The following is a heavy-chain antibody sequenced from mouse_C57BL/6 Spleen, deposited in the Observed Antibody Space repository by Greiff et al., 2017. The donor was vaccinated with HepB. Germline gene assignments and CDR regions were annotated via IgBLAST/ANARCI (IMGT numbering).Heavy chain of an antibody. Sequence: EVQLQQSGAELVRPGASVKLSCTASGFNIKDDYMHWVKQRPEQGLEWIGWIDPENGDTEYASKFQGKATITADTSSNTAYLQLSSLTSEDTAVYYCTTPHYYGKGYFDYWGQGTTLTVSS. CDR3: TTPHYYGKGYFDY. V-gene: IGHV14-4*01. J-gene: IGHJ2*01. CDR2: IDPENGDT. D-gene: IGHD1-1*01. CDR1: GFNIKDDY.